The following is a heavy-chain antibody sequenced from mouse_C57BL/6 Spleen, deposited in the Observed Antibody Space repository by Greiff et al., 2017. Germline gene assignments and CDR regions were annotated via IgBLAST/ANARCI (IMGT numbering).Heavy chain of an antibody. Sequence: EVKLQESGPELVKPGASVKISCKASGYSFTGYYMHWVKQSHGNILDWIGYIYPYIGVSSYNQKFNGKATLPVDKSSSTAYMELRSLTSEDSAVXYCARGDDTRGGIDYWGQGTTLTVSS. J-gene: IGHJ2*01. CDR1: GYSFTGYY. CDR3: ARGDDTRGGIDY. CDR2: IYPYIGVS. V-gene: IGHV1-31*01.